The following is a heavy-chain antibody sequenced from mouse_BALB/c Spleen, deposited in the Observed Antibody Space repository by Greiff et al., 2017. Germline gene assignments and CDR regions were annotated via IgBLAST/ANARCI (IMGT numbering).Heavy chain of an antibody. Sequence: VKLEESGPGLVAPSQSLSITCTVSGFSLTSYGVHWVRQPPGKGLEWLGVIWAGGSTNYNSALMSRLSISKDNSKSQVFLKMNSLQTDDTAMYYCARGYDYDWFAYWGQGTLVTVSA. D-gene: IGHD2-4*01. CDR1: GFSLTSYG. J-gene: IGHJ3*01. CDR2: IWAGGST. CDR3: ARGYDYDWFAY. V-gene: IGHV2-9*02.